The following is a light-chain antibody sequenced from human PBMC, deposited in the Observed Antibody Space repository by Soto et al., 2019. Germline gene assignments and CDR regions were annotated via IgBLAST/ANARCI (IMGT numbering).Light chain of an antibody. V-gene: IGKV1-39*01. CDR3: QQTASTPYT. J-gene: IGKJ2*01. Sequence: DTQMTQSPSSRSPSFGDGFTIPARAIRTLTPSLNWYQQKPGEAPNLLIYAASSLQSGVPPRFSGSGSETHFTLTINSLQPEDFATYYCQQTASTPYTFGQGT. CDR2: AAS. CDR1: RTLTPS.